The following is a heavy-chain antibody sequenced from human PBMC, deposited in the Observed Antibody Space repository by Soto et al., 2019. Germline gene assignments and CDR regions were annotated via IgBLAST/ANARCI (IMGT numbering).Heavy chain of an antibody. D-gene: IGHD3-22*01. CDR3: AGLNYFHSSAYLVH. CDR2: IYYSGST. J-gene: IGHJ4*02. Sequence: PSETLSLTCTVSGGSISSSSYYWGWIRQPPGKGLEWIGSIYYSGSTYYNPSLKSRVTISVDTSKNQFSLKLSSVTAADTVVYYRAGLNYFHSSAYLVHWGQGTRVPVSS. V-gene: IGHV4-39*01. CDR1: GGSISSSSYY.